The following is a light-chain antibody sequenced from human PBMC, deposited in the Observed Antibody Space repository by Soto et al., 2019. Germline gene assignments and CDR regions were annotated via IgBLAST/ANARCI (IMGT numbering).Light chain of an antibody. CDR2: GNS. V-gene: IGLV1-40*01. CDR1: SSNIGTGYD. J-gene: IGLJ3*02. CDR3: QSYDSSLGGSV. Sequence: QSVLTQPPSVSGAPGQRVTISCTGSSSNIGTGYDVHWYQQLPGTAPKLLIYGNSNRPSGVPDRISGSKSGTSASLTFTGLQAEDEADYYRQSYDSSLGGSVFGGGTKLTVL.